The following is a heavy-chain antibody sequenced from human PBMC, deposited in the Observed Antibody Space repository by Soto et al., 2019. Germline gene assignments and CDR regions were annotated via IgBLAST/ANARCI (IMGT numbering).Heavy chain of an antibody. J-gene: IGHJ4*02. CDR3: ARDRWGPPGY. D-gene: IGHD7-27*01. V-gene: IGHV1-46*01. CDR1: GYTFVSHY. Sequence: ASVKVSCKTSGYTFVSHYIHWVRQAPGQGFEWMGIINPSGGSATYTQKFQGRVTMTTDTSTNSVFMEMNSLQTDDTAIYYCARDRWGPPGYWGQGTLVTFSS. CDR2: INPSGGSA.